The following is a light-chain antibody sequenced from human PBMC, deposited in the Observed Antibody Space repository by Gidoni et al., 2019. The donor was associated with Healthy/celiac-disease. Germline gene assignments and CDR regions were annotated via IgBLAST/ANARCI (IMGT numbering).Light chain of an antibody. CDR3: QQSYSTPPEYT. Sequence: DMQMTKSPSSLSASVGDRVTITCLASQSISSYLNWYQQKPGKAPKLLIYAASSLQSLVPSRFSGSGSGTAFTLTILSLQPEDFATYYCQQSYSTPPEYTFGQGTKLEIK. CDR1: QSISSY. CDR2: AAS. J-gene: IGKJ2*01. V-gene: IGKV1-39*01.